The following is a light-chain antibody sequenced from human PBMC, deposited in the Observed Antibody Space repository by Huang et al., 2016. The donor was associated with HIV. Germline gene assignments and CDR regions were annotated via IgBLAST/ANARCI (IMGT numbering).Light chain of an antibody. CDR2: GAF. CDR1: QTLTNNY. V-gene: IGKV3-20*01. CDR3: QQYGSLPLT. J-gene: IGKJ4*01. Sequence: EIVLTQSPGTLSLSPGERAALSCRASQTLTNNYLAWYQQTPGQAPRLLIYGAFKRATGVPDRFSGSGSGRDFTLTITKLEPEDFAVYYCQQYGSLPLTFGGGTKVEIK.